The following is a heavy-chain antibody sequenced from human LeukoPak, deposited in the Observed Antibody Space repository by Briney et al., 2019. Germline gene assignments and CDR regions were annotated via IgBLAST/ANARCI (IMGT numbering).Heavy chain of an antibody. D-gene: IGHD3-10*01. J-gene: IGHJ4*02. CDR2: INAGHGNT. V-gene: IGHV1-3*01. CDR1: GYTFTSYA. Sequence: ASVKVSCKASGYTFTSYAMHWVRQAPGQGLEWMGWINAGHGNTKYSQKFQGRVTITRDTSASTAYMELSSLRSEDTAVYYCARDYYYGSGSYSRRLDYWGQGTLVTVSS. CDR3: ARDYYYGSGSYSRRLDY.